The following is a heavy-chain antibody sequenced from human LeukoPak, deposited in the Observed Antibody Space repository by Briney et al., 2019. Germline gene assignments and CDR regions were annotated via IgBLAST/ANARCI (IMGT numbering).Heavy chain of an antibody. J-gene: IGHJ5*02. CDR3: ARGSHILTGYPLFDP. CDR2: ISAYNGNT. CDR1: GYTFTSYG. D-gene: IGHD3-9*01. V-gene: IGHV1-18*01. Sequence: GASVKVSCKASGYTFTSYGISWARQAPGQGLEWMGWISAYNGNTNYAQKLQGRVTMTTDTSTSTAYMELRSLRSDDTAVYYCARGSHILTGYPLFDPWGQGTLVTVSS.